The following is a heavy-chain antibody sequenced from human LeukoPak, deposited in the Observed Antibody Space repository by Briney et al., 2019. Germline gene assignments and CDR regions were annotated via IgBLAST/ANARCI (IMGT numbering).Heavy chain of an antibody. J-gene: IGHJ6*03. D-gene: IGHD6-13*01. CDR1: GLTFSSYA. CDR3: ARASVSAAARPHYYYYYMDV. V-gene: IGHV3-23*01. Sequence: GGSVRLSCAASGLTFSSYAMTWVRQAPGKGLEWVSSTTGSGERTYYADSVKGRFTISRDNSKNTLYLQMNSLRAEDTAVYYCARASVSAAARPHYYYYYMDVWGKGTTVTVSS. CDR2: TTGSGERT.